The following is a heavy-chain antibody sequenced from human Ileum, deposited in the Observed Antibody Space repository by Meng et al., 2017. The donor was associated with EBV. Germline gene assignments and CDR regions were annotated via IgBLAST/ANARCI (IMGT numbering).Heavy chain of an antibody. V-gene: IGHV3-11*01. CDR1: GFTLGDYY. CDR3: ARENYGSDY. CDR2: IDSGSTTI. J-gene: IGHJ4*02. D-gene: IGHD4-17*01. Sequence: VLLVASAGCLVQTGVSLRLSCVASGFTLGDYYMGWTRQAPGKGLEWISYIDSGSTTINYADSVKGRFTISRDNAMNTLYLEMNYLRADDTAVYYCARENYGSDYWGQGTLVTVSS.